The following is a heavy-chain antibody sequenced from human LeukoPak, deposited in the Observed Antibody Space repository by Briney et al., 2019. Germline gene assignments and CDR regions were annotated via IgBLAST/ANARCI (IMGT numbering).Heavy chain of an antibody. Sequence: GGSLRLSCAASGFTFSSYAMSWVRQAPGKGLEWVSAISGSGGSTYYADSVKGRFTISRDNSKNTLYLQMNSLRAEDTAVYYCARDWVSDSGSSPGAFDIWGQGTMVTVSS. CDR1: GFTFSSYA. J-gene: IGHJ3*02. CDR3: ARDWVSDSGSSPGAFDI. V-gene: IGHV3-23*01. D-gene: IGHD1-26*01. CDR2: ISGSGGST.